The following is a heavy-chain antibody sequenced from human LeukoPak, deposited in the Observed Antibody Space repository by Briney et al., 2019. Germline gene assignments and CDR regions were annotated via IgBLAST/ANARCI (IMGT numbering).Heavy chain of an antibody. V-gene: IGHV4-39*07. CDR3: ARGLGYSNGFDRRFDR. D-gene: IGHD5-18*01. Sequence: SETLSLTCTVSGGSIRSSYYYWGWIRQSPGKGLEWIGEINHSGSTKYNPSLKSRVNISVDTSKNQFSLKLSSVTAADTAVYYCARGLGYSNGFDRRFDRWGQGTLGTVAS. J-gene: IGHJ5*02. CDR2: INHSGST. CDR1: GGSIRSSYYY.